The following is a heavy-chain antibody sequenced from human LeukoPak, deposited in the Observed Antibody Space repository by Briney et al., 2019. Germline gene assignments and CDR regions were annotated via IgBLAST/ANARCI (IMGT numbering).Heavy chain of an antibody. CDR1: GFTFSSYA. V-gene: IGHV3-30-3*01. D-gene: IGHD2-21*02. J-gene: IGHJ4*02. Sequence: GGSLRLSCAASGFTFSSYAMHWVRQAPGKGLEWVAVISYDGSNKYYADSVKGRFTISRDNSKNTLYLQMNSLRAEDTAVYYCARDSTYVVTAILDYWGQGTLVTVSS. CDR2: ISYDGSNK. CDR3: ARDSTYVVTAILDY.